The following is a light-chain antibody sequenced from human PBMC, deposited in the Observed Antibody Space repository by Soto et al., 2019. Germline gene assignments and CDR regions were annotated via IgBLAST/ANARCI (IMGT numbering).Light chain of an antibody. CDR3: QQRVNWPIT. Sequence: ETVWTQSPARLSLSPGERATLSCRAGQSVSDYLAWYQQKPGQPPRLLFFDASNRVTGVPARFSAGGSGTDFTLIISNLEPEDFAVYYCQQRVNWPITFGQGTRLEIK. CDR2: DAS. CDR1: QSVSDY. J-gene: IGKJ5*01. V-gene: IGKV3-11*01.